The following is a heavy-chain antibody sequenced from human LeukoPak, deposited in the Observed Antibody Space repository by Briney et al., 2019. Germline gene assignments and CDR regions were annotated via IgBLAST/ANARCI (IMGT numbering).Heavy chain of an antibody. V-gene: IGHV3-21*01. D-gene: IGHD1-26*01. Sequence: GGSLRLSCAASGFTFSSYSMNWVRQAPGKGLEWVSSISSSSSYIYYADSVKGRFTISRDNAKNSLYLQMNSLRAEDTAVYYCARMGVCRGAFDIWGQGTMVTVSS. J-gene: IGHJ3*02. CDR3: ARMGVCRGAFDI. CDR1: GFTFSSYS. CDR2: ISSSSSYI.